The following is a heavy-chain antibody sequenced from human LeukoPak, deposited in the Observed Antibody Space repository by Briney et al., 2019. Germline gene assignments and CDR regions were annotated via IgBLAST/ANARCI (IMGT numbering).Heavy chain of an antibody. J-gene: IGHJ6*02. CDR2: IYYRGST. Sequence: SETLSLTCTVSGDSMSSYYWSWLRQPPGKGLEGVGYIYYRGSTNYNPSRKRRVTISVHTSKNQFSLKLSSVTAADTAVYYCARQNLGNYGDLVGADSGMDVWGQGTTVTVSS. CDR3: ARQNLGNYGDLVGADSGMDV. D-gene: IGHD4-17*01. CDR1: GDSMSSYY. V-gene: IGHV4-59*08.